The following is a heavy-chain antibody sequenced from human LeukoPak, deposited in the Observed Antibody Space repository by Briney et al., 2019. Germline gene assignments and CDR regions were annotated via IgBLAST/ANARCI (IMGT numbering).Heavy chain of an antibody. Sequence: GGSLRLSCAASGFTFSSYAMHWVRQAPGKGLGWVAVISYDGSNKYYADSVKGRFTISRDNSKNTLYLQMNSLRAEDTAVYYCARDLQQWLGHYFDYWGQGTLVTVSS. CDR2: ISYDGSNK. V-gene: IGHV3-30*04. D-gene: IGHD6-19*01. CDR3: ARDLQQWLGHYFDY. J-gene: IGHJ4*02. CDR1: GFTFSSYA.